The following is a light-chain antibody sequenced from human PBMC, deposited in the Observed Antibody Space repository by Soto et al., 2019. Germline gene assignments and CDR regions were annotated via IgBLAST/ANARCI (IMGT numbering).Light chain of an antibody. CDR3: QQRSNWPHT. J-gene: IGKJ4*01. V-gene: IGKV3-11*01. CDR2: DVS. CDR1: QSVSSY. Sequence: EVVLTQSPATLSLSPGGSATLSCRASQSVSSYLAWYQQKPGQALRLLIYDVSKRATGIPARFSGSGSRTDFTLTITSLEPEDFAVYFCQQRSNWPHTFGRGTKLEIK.